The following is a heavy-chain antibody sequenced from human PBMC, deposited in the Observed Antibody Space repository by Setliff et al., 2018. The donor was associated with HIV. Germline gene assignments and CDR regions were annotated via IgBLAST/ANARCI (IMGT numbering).Heavy chain of an antibody. J-gene: IGHJ3*02. D-gene: IGHD5-12*01. CDR3: ARLFQWMSYSFDI. CDR2: FHYSGST. CDR1: GGSISRNYY. V-gene: IGHV4-39*01. Sequence: KASETLSLTCNVSGGSISRNYYWGWIRQPPDKGLEWIGSFHYSGSTSYNPSLRSRVAISVDTSKNQLSLKLTSVTAADTATYYCARLFQWMSYSFDIWGQGTVVTVSS.